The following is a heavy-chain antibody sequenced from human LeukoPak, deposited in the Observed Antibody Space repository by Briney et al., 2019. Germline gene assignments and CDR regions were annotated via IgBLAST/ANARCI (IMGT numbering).Heavy chain of an antibody. CDR1: GFTFSSYG. V-gene: IGHV3-33*06. J-gene: IGHJ4*02. CDR2: IWYDGSNK. CDR3: AKGGSSGYRYYFDY. Sequence: GSLRLSCAASGFTFSSYGMHWVRQAPGKGLEWVAVIWYDGSNKYYADSVKGRFTISRDNSKNTLYLQMNSLRAEDTAVNYCAKGGSSGYRYYFDYWGQGTLVTVSS. D-gene: IGHD3-22*01.